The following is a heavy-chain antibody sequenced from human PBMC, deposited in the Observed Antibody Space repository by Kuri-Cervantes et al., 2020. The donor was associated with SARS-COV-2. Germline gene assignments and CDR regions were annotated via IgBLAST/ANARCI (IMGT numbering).Heavy chain of an antibody. CDR2: ISYDGSNK. D-gene: IGHD3-22*01. J-gene: IGHJ4*02. V-gene: IGHV3-30-3*01. CDR3: ARGGGGYYQTYFDY. Sequence: SCAASGFTFSSYAMHWVRQAPGKGLEWVAVISYDGSNKYYADSVKGRFTISRDNSKNTLYLQMNSLRAEDTAVYYCARGGGGYYQTYFDYWGQGTLVTVSS. CDR1: GFTFSSYA.